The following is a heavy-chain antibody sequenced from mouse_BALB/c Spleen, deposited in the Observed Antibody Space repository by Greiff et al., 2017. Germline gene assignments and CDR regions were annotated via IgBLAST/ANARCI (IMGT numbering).Heavy chain of an antibody. CDR1: GYTFTSYT. D-gene: IGHD1-1*02. J-gene: IGHJ4*01. CDR2: INPSSGYT. CDR3: ARRGVYGDYAMDY. Sequence: VQLQQSAAELVRPGASVKMSCKASGYTFTSYTMHWVKQRPGQGLEWIGYINPSSGYTEYNQKFKDKTTLTADKSSSTAYMQLSSLTSEDSAVYYCARRGVYGDYAMDYWGQGTSVTVSS. V-gene: IGHV1-4*02.